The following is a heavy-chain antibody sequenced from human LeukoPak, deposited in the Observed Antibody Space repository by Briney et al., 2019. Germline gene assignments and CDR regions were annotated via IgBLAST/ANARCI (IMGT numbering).Heavy chain of an antibody. V-gene: IGHV3-11*01. CDR2: IRSSGGTI. D-gene: IGHD7-27*01. Sequence: GGSLRLSCAPSGFTFIDSYMSWIRQVPGKGLEWISYIRSSGGTIHYEDSVKRRFTISRDNAKNSLYLPMNSMRAEDTAVYYCAKEGGDWGEGYFDYWGQGTLVTVSS. CDR3: AKEGGDWGEGYFDY. J-gene: IGHJ4*02. CDR1: GFTFIDSY.